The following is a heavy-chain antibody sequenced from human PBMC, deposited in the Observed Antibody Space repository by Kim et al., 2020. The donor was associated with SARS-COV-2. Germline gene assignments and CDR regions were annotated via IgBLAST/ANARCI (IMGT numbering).Heavy chain of an antibody. CDR2: IDPTDSYT. CDR3: LRLGAADGSP. J-gene: IGHJ5*02. V-gene: IGHV5-10-1*01. CDR1: GYSFTTYW. D-gene: IGHD6-13*01. Sequence: GESLKISCEGSGYSFTTYWISWVRQMPGKGLEWMGHIDPTDSYTRYAPSFQGHVTISVDDSINTVYLHWSSLEASDTAIYYCLRLGAADGSPWGQGTLVTVSS.